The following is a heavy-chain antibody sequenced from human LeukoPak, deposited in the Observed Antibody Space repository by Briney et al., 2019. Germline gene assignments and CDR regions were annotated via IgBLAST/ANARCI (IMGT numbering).Heavy chain of an antibody. D-gene: IGHD6-19*01. CDR2: ICGSGGCT. V-gene: IGHV3-23*01. Sequence: GGSLRLSCEASGFTFNTYAIYWVRQAPGKGLEWVSGICGSGGCTYYADAVKGRFTIARDNSKNTVYLQMNSLTADDTAVYYCTKTTVGYSSGRYPGWPADCWGQGTLVTVSS. J-gene: IGHJ4*02. CDR1: GFTFNTYA. CDR3: TKTTVGYSSGRYPGWPADC.